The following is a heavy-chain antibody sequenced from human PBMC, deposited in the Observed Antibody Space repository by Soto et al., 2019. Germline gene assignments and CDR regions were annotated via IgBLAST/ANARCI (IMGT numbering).Heavy chain of an antibody. CDR2: ISGSGGST. J-gene: IGHJ3*02. D-gene: IGHD3-3*01. CDR3: AKPGLRFLEWLSPTHDAFDI. Sequence: GGSLRLSCSASGFTFSSYAMSWVRQAPGKGLEWVSAISGSGGSTYFADSVKGRFTISRDNSKNTLYLQMNSLRAEDTAVYYCAKPGLRFLEWLSPTHDAFDIWGQGTMVTVSS. CDR1: GFTFSSYA. V-gene: IGHV3-23*01.